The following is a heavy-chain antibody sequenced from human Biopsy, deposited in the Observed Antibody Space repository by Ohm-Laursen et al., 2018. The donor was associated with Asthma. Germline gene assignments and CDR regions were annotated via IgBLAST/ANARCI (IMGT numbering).Heavy chain of an antibody. D-gene: IGHD1-20*01. CDR1: GFTFSNYA. J-gene: IGHJ4*02. CDR3: AVLGRITNAY. V-gene: IGHV3-23*01. CDR2: ITGSGGFT. Sequence: GSLRLSCTASGFTFSNYAMSWVRQAPGKGLEWVSSITGSGGFTYYADSVKGRFTISRDKSENTLYLQMNSLRGEDTAVYYCAVLGRITNAYWGQGTLVTVSS.